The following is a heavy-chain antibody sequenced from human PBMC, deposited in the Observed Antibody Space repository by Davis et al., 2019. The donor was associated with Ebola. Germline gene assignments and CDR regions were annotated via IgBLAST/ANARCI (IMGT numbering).Heavy chain of an antibody. V-gene: IGHV1-18*01. CDR1: GGTFTSYG. CDR3: ARDLGGIAPFNWFDP. CDR2: ISAYNGNT. D-gene: IGHD6-13*01. J-gene: IGHJ5*02. Sequence: AASVKVSCKASGGTFTSYGISWVRQAPGQGLEWMGWISAYNGNTNYAQKLQGRVTMTTDTSTSTAYMELSSLRSEDTAVYYCARDLGGIAPFNWFDPWGQGTLVTVSS.